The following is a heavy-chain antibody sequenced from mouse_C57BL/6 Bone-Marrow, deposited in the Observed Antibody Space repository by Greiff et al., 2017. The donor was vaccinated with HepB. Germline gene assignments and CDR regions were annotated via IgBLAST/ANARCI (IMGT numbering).Heavy chain of an antibody. V-gene: IGHV1-63*01. D-gene: IGHD2-2*01. Sequence: QVHVKQSGAELVRPGTSVKMSCKASGYTFTNYWIGWAKQRPGHGLEWIGDIYPGGGYTNYNEKFKGKATLTADKSSSTAYMQFSSLTSEDSAIYYCARRGVTAHFDYWGQGTTLTVSS. CDR2: IYPGGGYT. J-gene: IGHJ2*01. CDR1: GYTFTNYW. CDR3: ARRGVTAHFDY.